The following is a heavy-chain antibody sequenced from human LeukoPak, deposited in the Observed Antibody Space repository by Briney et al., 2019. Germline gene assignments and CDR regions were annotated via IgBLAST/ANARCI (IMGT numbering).Heavy chain of an antibody. CDR1: GFTFSSYE. Sequence: GGSLRLSRAASGFTFSSYEMNWVRQTPGKGLEWISYISGDAETIFYRDSVRGRVTISRDNTKNSLYLQMNSLRVEDTAIYYCVRRFDFWGPGTLVIVSS. V-gene: IGHV3-48*03. CDR2: ISGDAETI. J-gene: IGHJ4*02. CDR3: VRRFDF.